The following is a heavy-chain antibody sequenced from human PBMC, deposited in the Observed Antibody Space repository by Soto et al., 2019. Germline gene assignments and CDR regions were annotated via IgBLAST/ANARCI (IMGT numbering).Heavy chain of an antibody. J-gene: IGHJ5*02. CDR3: VRAGGNWGPNWFDP. CDR2: IYHSGST. Sequence: QLQLQESGSGLVKPSQTLSLTCAVSGGSVSSGGYSWSWIRQPPGKGLEWIGYIYHSGSTYYNPSLKSRVTISLDRSKNQFSLKLSSVTAADTAVYYCVRAGGNWGPNWFDPWGQGTLVTVSA. CDR1: GGSVSSGGYS. V-gene: IGHV4-30-2*01. D-gene: IGHD2-15*01.